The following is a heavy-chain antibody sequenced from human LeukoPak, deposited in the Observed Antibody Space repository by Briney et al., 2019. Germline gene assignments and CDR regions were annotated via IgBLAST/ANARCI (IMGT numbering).Heavy chain of an antibody. CDR1: GGSISSSSYY. CDR3: ARARKDTAASYYYYYMDV. V-gene: IGHV4-39*01. CDR2: IYYSGST. J-gene: IGHJ6*03. Sequence: PSETLSLTCTVSGGSISSSSYYWGWIRQPPGKGLEWIGSIYYSGSTYYNPSLKSRVTISVDTSKNQFSLKLSSVTAADTAVYYCARARKDTAASYYYYYMDVWGKGTTVTVSS. D-gene: IGHD5-18*01.